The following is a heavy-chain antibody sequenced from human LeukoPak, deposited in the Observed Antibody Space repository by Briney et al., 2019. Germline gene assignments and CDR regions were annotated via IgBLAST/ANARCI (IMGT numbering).Heavy chain of an antibody. CDR3: ARDHHPRYYDSSGFNWLDP. Sequence: GGSLRLSCAASGFSFSGYGMHWVRQAPGKGLEWVAVIWYDGSNEYYADSVKGRFTISRGNSMNTLYLQMNSLRAEDTAVYYCARDHHPRYYDSSGFNWLDPWGQGTLVTVSA. V-gene: IGHV3-33*01. D-gene: IGHD3-22*01. J-gene: IGHJ5*02. CDR1: GFSFSGYG. CDR2: IWYDGSNE.